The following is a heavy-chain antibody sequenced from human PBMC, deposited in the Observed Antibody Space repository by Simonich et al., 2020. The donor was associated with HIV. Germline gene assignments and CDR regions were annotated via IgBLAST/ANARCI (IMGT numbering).Heavy chain of an antibody. Sequence: QVQLQQWGAGLLKFSETLSLTCAVYGGSFIGYYWCWIRQHPGKERDWLGEITFSARTNYNPSLKIRVTISVDTAKSQFSLKLKSVTAADTAVYYCAREVGYYPPHLEENNAFDIWGQGTMVTVSS. J-gene: IGHJ3*02. CDR1: GGSFIGYY. D-gene: IGHD3-10*01. V-gene: IGHV4-34*01. CDR2: ITFSART. CDR3: AREVGYYPPHLEENNAFDI.